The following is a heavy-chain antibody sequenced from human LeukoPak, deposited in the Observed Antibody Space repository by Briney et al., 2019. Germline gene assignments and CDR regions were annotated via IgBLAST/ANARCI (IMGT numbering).Heavy chain of an antibody. V-gene: IGHV1-69*13. D-gene: IGHD6-19*01. CDR2: IIPIFGTA. J-gene: IGHJ5*02. Sequence: SVKVSCKASGGTFSSYAISWVRQAPGQGLEWMGGIIPIFGTANYAQKFQGRVTITADESTSTAYMELRSLRSDDTAVYYCAREGRIAVAGRNWFDPWGQGTLVTVSS. CDR1: GGTFSSYA. CDR3: AREGRIAVAGRNWFDP.